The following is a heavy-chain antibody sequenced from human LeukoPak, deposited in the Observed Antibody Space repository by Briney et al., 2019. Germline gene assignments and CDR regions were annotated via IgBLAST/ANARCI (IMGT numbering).Heavy chain of an antibody. Sequence: PGGSLRLSCAASGFTFDDYATHWVRQAPGKGLEWVSGISWNSGSIGYADSVKGRFTISRDNAKNSLYLQMNSLRAEDTALYYCAKAGVRYCSGGSCYSDYYFDYWGQGTLVTVSS. V-gene: IGHV3-9*01. CDR1: GFTFDDYA. CDR3: AKAGVRYCSGGSCYSDYYFDY. CDR2: ISWNSGSI. D-gene: IGHD2-15*01. J-gene: IGHJ4*02.